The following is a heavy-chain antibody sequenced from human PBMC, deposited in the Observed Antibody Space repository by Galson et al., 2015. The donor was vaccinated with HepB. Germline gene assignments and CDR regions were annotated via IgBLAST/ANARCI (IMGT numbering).Heavy chain of an antibody. Sequence: SLRLSCAASGFTFSSYAMTWVRQAPGKGLEWVSTISGSAGDTYYADSVKGRFTISRDSFKNMYLQMNSLRAEDTAVYYCAKDSGTYYGNLDYWGQGTLVTVSS. J-gene: IGHJ4*02. CDR1: GFTFSSYA. CDR2: ISGSAGDT. CDR3: AKDSGTYYGNLDY. V-gene: IGHV3-23*01. D-gene: IGHD1-26*01.